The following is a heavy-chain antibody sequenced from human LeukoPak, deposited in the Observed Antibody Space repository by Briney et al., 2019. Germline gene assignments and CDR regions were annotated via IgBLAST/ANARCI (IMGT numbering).Heavy chain of an antibody. CDR3: TTVGGLRYFDWLSDAHDY. CDR1: GFTFSNAW. V-gene: IGHV3-15*01. CDR2: IKSKTDGGTT. D-gene: IGHD3-9*01. J-gene: IGHJ4*02. Sequence: GGSLRLSCAASGFTFSNAWMSWVRQAPGKGLEWVGRIKSKTDGGTTDYAAPVKGRFTISRDDSKNTLYLQMNSLKTKDTAVYYCTTVGGLRYFDWLSDAHDYWGQGTLVTVSS.